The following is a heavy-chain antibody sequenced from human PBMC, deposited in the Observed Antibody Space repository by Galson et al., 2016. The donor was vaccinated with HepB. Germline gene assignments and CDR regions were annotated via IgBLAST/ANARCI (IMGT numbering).Heavy chain of an antibody. CDR1: GFIFSSYG. Sequence: SLRLSCAASGFIFSSYGMHWVRQAPGKGLEWVAVIWNEGSNQYYVDSAKGRFTISRDNSKNTLYLQMNSLRAEDTAVYYCAREGMTTVAMLDYWGQGTLVTVAS. CDR3: AREGMTTVAMLDY. D-gene: IGHD4-23*01. J-gene: IGHJ4*02. CDR2: IWNEGSNQ. V-gene: IGHV3-33*01.